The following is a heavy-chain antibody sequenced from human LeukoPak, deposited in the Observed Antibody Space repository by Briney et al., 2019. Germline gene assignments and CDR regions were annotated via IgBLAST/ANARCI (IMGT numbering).Heavy chain of an antibody. CDR3: ASLGYCSSTSCSRGGGGFDY. CDR2: IIPIFGTA. D-gene: IGHD2-2*01. V-gene: IGHV1-69*06. J-gene: IGHJ4*02. CDR1: GGTFSSYA. Sequence: GASVKVSCKASGGTFSSYAISWVRQAPGQGLEWMGGIIPIFGTANYAQKFQGRVTTTADKSTSTAYMELSSLRSEDTAVYYCASLGYCSSTSCSRGGGGFDYWGQGTLVTVSS.